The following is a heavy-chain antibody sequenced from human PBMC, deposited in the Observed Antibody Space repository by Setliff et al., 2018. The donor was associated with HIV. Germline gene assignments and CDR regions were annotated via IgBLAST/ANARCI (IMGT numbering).Heavy chain of an antibody. D-gene: IGHD1-26*01. CDR2: VKQDGTET. V-gene: IGHV3-7*01. Sequence: GGSLRLSCAASGFRFRSYWMSWVRQAPGKGLESVANVKQDGTETLYVDSVKGRFTISRGNANNLVYLQMNSLRVEDTAVYLCARWGSGSYERVFDYWGQGMLVTVSS. CDR3: ARWGSGSYERVFDY. J-gene: IGHJ4*02. CDR1: GFRFRSYW.